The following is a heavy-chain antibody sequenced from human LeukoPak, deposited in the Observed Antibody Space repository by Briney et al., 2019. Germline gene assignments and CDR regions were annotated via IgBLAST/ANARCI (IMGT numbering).Heavy chain of an antibody. V-gene: IGHV1-18*01. CDR2: ISAYNGNT. D-gene: IGHD4-11*01. Sequence: ASVKVSCKASGYTFTSYGISWVRQAPGQGLEWMGWISAYNGNTNYAQKLQGRVTMTTDTSTRTDYMQLRSLRADDTAVYYCAREPYGNYTLGGFDYWGQGTLVSVSS. CDR1: GYTFTSYG. J-gene: IGHJ4*02. CDR3: AREPYGNYTLGGFDY.